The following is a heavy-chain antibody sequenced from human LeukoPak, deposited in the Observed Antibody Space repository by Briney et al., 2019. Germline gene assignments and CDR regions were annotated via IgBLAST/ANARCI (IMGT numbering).Heavy chain of an antibody. Sequence: PGRSLRLSCAASGFTFSSYGMHWVRQAPGKGLEWVAVIWYDGSNKYYADSVKGRFTISRDNSKNTLYLQMNSLRAEDTAVYYCAREVIIFGVVIKYFDYWGQGTLVTVSS. CDR3: AREVIIFGVVIKYFDY. CDR1: GFTFSSYG. CDR2: IWYDGSNK. V-gene: IGHV3-33*01. D-gene: IGHD3-3*02. J-gene: IGHJ4*02.